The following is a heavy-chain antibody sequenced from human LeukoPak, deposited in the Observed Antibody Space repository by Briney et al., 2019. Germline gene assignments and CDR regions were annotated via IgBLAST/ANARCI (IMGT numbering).Heavy chain of an antibody. J-gene: IGHJ4*02. CDR2: IVVGSGNT. D-gene: IGHD5-24*01. V-gene: IGHV1-58*02. CDR1: GFTFTSSA. CDR3: AAVGRDGYNLDY. Sequence: ASVKVSCKASGFTFTSSAMQWVRQARGQRLEWIGWIVVGSGNTNYAQKFQERVTITRDTSTSTAYMELSSLRSEDTAVYYCAAVGRDGYNLDYWGQGTLVTVSS.